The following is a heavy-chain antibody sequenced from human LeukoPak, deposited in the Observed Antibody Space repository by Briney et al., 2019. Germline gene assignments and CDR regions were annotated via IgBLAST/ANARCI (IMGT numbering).Heavy chain of an antibody. CDR3: AKDETLEMATINLNY. Sequence: PGGSLRLSCAASGFTFDDYAMHWVRQAPGKGLEWVSGISWNSGSIGYADSVKGRFTISRDNAKNSLYLQMNSLRAEDTALYYCAKDETLEMATINLNYWGQGTLVTVSS. V-gene: IGHV3-9*01. CDR2: ISWNSGSI. CDR1: GFTFDDYA. D-gene: IGHD5-24*01. J-gene: IGHJ4*02.